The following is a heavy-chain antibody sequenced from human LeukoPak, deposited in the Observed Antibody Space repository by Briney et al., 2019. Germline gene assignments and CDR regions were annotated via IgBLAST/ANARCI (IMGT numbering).Heavy chain of an antibody. CDR3: AKGNSGSSFAPFDY. D-gene: IGHD1-26*01. J-gene: IGHJ4*02. CDR1: GFTFSSYA. Sequence: GGSLRLSCAASGFTFSSYAMSWVRQAPGKGLEWVSAISGSGGSTYYAGSVKGRFTISRDNSKNTLYLQMDSLRREDTAVYYCAKGNSGSSFAPFDYWGQGTLVTVSS. V-gene: IGHV3-23*01. CDR2: ISGSGGST.